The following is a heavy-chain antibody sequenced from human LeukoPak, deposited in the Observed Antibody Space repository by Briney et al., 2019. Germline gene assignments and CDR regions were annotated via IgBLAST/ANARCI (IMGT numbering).Heavy chain of an antibody. Sequence: GGSLRLSCVASGFTFGKYWMSWVRQAPGKGLEWVANIKLDGSEKNYVDSVKGRFTISRDNTKNSLYLQMNSLRAEDTAVYYCARGSGPWLTLGYWGQGTLVTVSS. J-gene: IGHJ4*02. V-gene: IGHV3-7*04. CDR1: GFTFGKYW. D-gene: IGHD4/OR15-4a*01. CDR3: ARGSGPWLTLGY. CDR2: IKLDGSEK.